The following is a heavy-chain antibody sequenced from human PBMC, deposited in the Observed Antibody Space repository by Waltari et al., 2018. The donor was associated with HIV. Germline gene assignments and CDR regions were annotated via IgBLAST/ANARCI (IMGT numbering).Heavy chain of an antibody. J-gene: IGHJ6*02. CDR1: GDTVTGYY. Sequence: QVQLVQSGTALKKPGASVQISCKISGDTVTGYYMHWVLQAPGQGLEWMGWIHPNGGGTDYVQKFQGRVTITTDTSFTTAYMELSGLTSGDTAVYFCARDRFRQLLFPSHRGMDVWGQGTKVIVSS. CDR3: ARDRFRQLLFPSHRGMDV. V-gene: IGHV1-2*02. CDR2: IHPNGGGT. D-gene: IGHD1-26*01.